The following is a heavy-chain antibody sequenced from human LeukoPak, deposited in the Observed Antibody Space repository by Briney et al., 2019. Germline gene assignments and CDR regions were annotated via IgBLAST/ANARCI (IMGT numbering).Heavy chain of an antibody. CDR1: GFTFSSYA. Sequence: QTGGSLRLSCAASGFTFSSYAMHWVRQAPGKGLEWVAVISYDGSNKYYADSVKGRFTISRDNSKNTLYLQMNSLRAEDTAVYYCARDGTVGGYSYAPEGMDVWGQGTTVTVSS. V-gene: IGHV3-30*01. CDR2: ISYDGSNK. CDR3: ARDGTVGGYSYAPEGMDV. J-gene: IGHJ6*02. D-gene: IGHD5-18*01.